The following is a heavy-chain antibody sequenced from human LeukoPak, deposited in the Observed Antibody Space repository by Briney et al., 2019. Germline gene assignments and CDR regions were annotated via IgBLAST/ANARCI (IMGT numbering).Heavy chain of an antibody. CDR2: ISSSSSYI. D-gene: IGHD5-18*01. J-gene: IGHJ4*02. Sequence: GGSLRLSCAASGFTFSSYSMDWVRQAPGKGLEWVSSISSSSSYIYYADSVKGRFTISRDNAKNSLYLQMNSLRAEDTAVYYCARRSVMDTAMVNDYWGQGTLVTVSS. CDR1: GFTFSSYS. CDR3: ARRSVMDTAMVNDY. V-gene: IGHV3-21*01.